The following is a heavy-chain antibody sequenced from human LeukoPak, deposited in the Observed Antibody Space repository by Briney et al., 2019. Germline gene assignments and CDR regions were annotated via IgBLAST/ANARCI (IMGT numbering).Heavy chain of an antibody. V-gene: IGHV3-21*01. Sequence: AGGSLRLSCAASGFTFSGYSMNWVRQAPGKGLEWVSTISSRSSYIYYADSGKGRFTISRDNAKNSLYPQMNCLRAEDTAVYYCARVRCSGGSCYPYYYYGMDVWGQGTTVTVSS. J-gene: IGHJ6*02. CDR2: ISSRSSYI. D-gene: IGHD2-15*01. CDR1: GFTFSGYS. CDR3: ARVRCSGGSCYPYYYYGMDV.